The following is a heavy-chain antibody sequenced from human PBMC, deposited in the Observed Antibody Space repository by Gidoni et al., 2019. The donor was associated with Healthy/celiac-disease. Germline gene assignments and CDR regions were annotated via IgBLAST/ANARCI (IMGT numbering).Heavy chain of an antibody. D-gene: IGHD1-26*01. CDR1: GYTFTGYY. CDR3: ARFRGSYYDAFDI. Sequence: QVQLVQSGAEVKKPGASVKVSCKASGYTFTGYYMHWVRQAPGQGLEWMGWINPNRGGTNYAQKFQGRVTMTRDTSISTAYLELSRLRSDDTAVYYCARFRGSYYDAFDIWGQGIMVTVSS. J-gene: IGHJ3*02. CDR2: INPNRGGT. V-gene: IGHV1-2*02.